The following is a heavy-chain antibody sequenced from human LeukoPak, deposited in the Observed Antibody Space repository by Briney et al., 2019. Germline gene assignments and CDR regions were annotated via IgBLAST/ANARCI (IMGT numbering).Heavy chain of an antibody. V-gene: IGHV4-30-2*01. D-gene: IGHD3-22*01. Sequence: PSQTLSLTCTVSGGSISSGGYYWSWIRQPPGKGLEWIGYIYHSGSTYYNPSLKSRVTTSVDTSKNQFSLKLSSVTAADTAVYYCARVSKSHYYDSSDYSLHYWGQGTLVTVSS. CDR2: IYHSGST. CDR3: ARVSKSHYYDSSDYSLHY. CDR1: GGSISSGGYY. J-gene: IGHJ4*02.